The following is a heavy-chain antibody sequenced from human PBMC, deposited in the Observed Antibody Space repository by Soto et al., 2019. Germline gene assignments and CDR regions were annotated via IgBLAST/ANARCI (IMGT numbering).Heavy chain of an antibody. V-gene: IGHV3-53*01. D-gene: IGHD2-15*01. CDR2: IYSGGST. CDR3: ASRYCSGGSCYSSDYYGMDV. Sequence: EVQLVESGGGLIQPGGSLRLSCAASGFTVSSNYMSWVRRAPGKGLEWVSVIYSGGSTYYADSVKGRFTISRDNSKNTLYLQMNSLRAEDTAVYYCASRYCSGGSCYSSDYYGMDVWGQGTTVTVSS. J-gene: IGHJ6*02. CDR1: GFTVSSNY.